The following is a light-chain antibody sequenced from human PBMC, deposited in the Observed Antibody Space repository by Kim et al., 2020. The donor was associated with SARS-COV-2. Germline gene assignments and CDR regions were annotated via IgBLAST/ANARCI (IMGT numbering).Light chain of an antibody. CDR1: QGISSY. CDR3: QQLNSYPLT. Sequence: IQLTQSPSSLSASVGDRVTITCRASQGISSYLAWYQQRPGKAPKILISAASTLQSGVPSRFSGSGSGTDFTLTISSLQPEDFATYYWQQLNSYPLTFGQGTRLEIK. V-gene: IGKV1-9*01. CDR2: AAS. J-gene: IGKJ5*01.